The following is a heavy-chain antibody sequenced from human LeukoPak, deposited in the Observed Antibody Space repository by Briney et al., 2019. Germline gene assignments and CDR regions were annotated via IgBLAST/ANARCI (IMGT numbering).Heavy chain of an antibody. D-gene: IGHD3-3*01. J-gene: IGHJ4*02. V-gene: IGHV1-69*06. CDR3: TGGKGFVGHFDF. Sequence: RGASVKVSCKVSGGSFSNNAISWVRQAPGQGLEWMGRILPIFGTAEYAERFQGRLTLSADKSTTTAYIELTSLKIEDTALYFCTGGKGFVGHFDFWGQGTLVTVSS. CDR1: GGSFSNNA. CDR2: ILPIFGTA.